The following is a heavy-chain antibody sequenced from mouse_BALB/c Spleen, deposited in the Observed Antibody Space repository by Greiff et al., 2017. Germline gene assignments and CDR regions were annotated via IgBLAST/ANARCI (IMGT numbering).Heavy chain of an antibody. V-gene: IGHV5-17*02. CDR3: ARYYGTWGYAMDY. Sequence: EVKLVESGGGLVQPGGSRKLSCAASGFTFSSFGMHWVRQAPEKGLEWVAYISSGSSTIYYADTVKGRFTISRDNPKNTLFLQMTSLRSEDTAMYYCARYYGTWGYAMDYWGQGTSVTVSS. CDR1: GFTFSSFG. CDR2: ISSGSSTI. J-gene: IGHJ4*01. D-gene: IGHD1-2*01.